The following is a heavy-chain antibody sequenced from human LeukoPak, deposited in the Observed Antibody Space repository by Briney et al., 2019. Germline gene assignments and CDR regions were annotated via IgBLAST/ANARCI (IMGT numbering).Heavy chain of an antibody. V-gene: IGHV3-23*01. CDR2: IRGTGDSI. CDR1: GFTFSSYG. Sequence: QTGGSLRLSCEAAGFTFSSYGMTWVRQAPGKGLEWVSIIRGTGDSIKYADSVKGRFTISRDNSKNTLFLQMNSLRAEDTAVYYCAKELGSYYYETTGFPIWFDPRGQGTLVTVSS. D-gene: IGHD3-22*01. J-gene: IGHJ5*02. CDR3: AKELGSYYYETTGFPIWFDP.